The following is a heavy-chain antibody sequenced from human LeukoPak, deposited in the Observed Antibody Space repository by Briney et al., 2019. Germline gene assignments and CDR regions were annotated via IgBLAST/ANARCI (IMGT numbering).Heavy chain of an antibody. CDR1: GFTFSTYA. V-gene: IGHV3-23*01. J-gene: IGHJ4*02. CDR2: ISGSGDST. D-gene: IGHD6-13*01. Sequence: PGGSLRLSCVASGFTFSTYAMSWVRQAPGKGLEWVSGISGSGDSTYYADSVKGRFTISRDSSKNTLNLQMNSLRAEDTAVYYCAKDRSDSSTWYAGSHWGQGTLVTVSS. CDR3: AKDRSDSSTWYAGSH.